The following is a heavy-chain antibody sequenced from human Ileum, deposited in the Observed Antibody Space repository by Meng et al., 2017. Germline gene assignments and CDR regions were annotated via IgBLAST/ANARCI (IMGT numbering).Heavy chain of an antibody. CDR2: IYSSGGT. V-gene: IGHV4-31*01. CDR3: ARIGFCSGRSCYGFFDY. Sequence: HVPLQGSGPGLVKPSQTLSLTCTVSGDSISSGGYYWTWIRQHPGKGLEWIGYIYSSGGTYYTPSLKSLVTISLDTSKNQFSLRLSSVTAADTAVYYCARIGFCSGRSCYGFFDYWGQGTLVTVPS. D-gene: IGHD2-15*01. CDR1: GDSISSGGYY. J-gene: IGHJ4*02.